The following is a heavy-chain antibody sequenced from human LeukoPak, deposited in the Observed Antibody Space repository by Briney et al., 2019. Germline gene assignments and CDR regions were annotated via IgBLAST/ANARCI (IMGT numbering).Heavy chain of an antibody. Sequence: ASVKVSCKASGGTFSSYAMNWVRQAPGQGLEWMGWINTNTGNPTYAQGFTGRFVFSLDTSVSTAYLQISSLKAEDTAVYYCARAKLEPWLGHGMDVWGQGTTVTVSS. D-gene: IGHD1-1*01. CDR1: GGTFSSYA. CDR2: INTNTGNP. J-gene: IGHJ6*02. CDR3: ARAKLEPWLGHGMDV. V-gene: IGHV7-4-1*02.